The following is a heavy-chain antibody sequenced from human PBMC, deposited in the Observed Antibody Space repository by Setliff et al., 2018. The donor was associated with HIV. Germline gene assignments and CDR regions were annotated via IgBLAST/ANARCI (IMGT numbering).Heavy chain of an antibody. J-gene: IGHJ4*02. Sequence: PSETLSLTCAVYGASFSGYYCNWIRQTPGKGLEWIGDINHSGSANYNPSLRGRVTISIDTSKNQFSLKVTSVTAADAAVYYCARVDPYTSPRGFDSWGQGTLVT. CDR3: ARVDPYTSPRGFDS. CDR1: GASFSGYY. V-gene: IGHV4-34*01. D-gene: IGHD6-19*01. CDR2: INHSGSA.